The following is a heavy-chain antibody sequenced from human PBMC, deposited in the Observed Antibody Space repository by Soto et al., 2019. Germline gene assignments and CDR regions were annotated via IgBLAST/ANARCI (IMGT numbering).Heavy chain of an antibody. CDR3: ARGVLGPIYYYGMDV. CDR1: GGSISSGGYS. D-gene: IGHD3-10*01. J-gene: IGHJ6*02. CDR2: IYHSGST. Sequence: QLQLQESGSGLVKPSQTLSLTCAVSGGSISSGGYSWSWIRQPPGKGLEWIGYIYHSGSTYYNPSRKSRVTIXXDXAXXQFSLKLSSVTAADTAVYYCARGVLGPIYYYGMDVWGQGTTVTVSS. V-gene: IGHV4-30-2*01.